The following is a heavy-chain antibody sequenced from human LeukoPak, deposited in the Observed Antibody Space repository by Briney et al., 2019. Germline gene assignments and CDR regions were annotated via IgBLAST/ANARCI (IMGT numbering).Heavy chain of an antibody. V-gene: IGHV4-34*01. CDR2: INHSGST. CDR3: ATTGLYDSSGYYGNDY. J-gene: IGHJ4*02. CDR1: GASFGTYY. D-gene: IGHD3-22*01. Sequence: PSETLSLTCAVYGASFGTYYWTWIRQPPGKGLEWVGDINHSGSTNYNPSLKSRVTISVDTSKNQFSLKLNSVTAADTAVHYCATTGLYDSSGYYGNDYWGQGTLVTVSS.